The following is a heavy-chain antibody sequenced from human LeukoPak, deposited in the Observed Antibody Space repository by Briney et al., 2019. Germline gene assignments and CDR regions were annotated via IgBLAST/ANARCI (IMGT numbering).Heavy chain of an antibody. CDR2: IEPDESEK. D-gene: IGHD4-23*01. CDR1: GFTFSSYW. V-gene: IGHV3-7*03. Sequence: GGSLRLSCAASGFTFSSYWMSWVRQAPGKGLEWVANIEPDESEKYYVDSVKGRFTISRDNAKNSLYLQMNSLKAEDTAVYYCARASARVVIDWGQGTLVTVSS. CDR3: ARASARVVID. J-gene: IGHJ4*02.